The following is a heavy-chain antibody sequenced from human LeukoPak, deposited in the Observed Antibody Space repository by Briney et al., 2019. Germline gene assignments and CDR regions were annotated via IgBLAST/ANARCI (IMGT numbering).Heavy chain of an antibody. V-gene: IGHV4-39*07. D-gene: IGHD6-6*01. Sequence: SETLSLTCTVSGASFSSSPYYWGWIRQPPGKGLEWIGCVYDSGSTFYNPSLKSRVTISIDTFMNQFSLKLTSVTAADTAVYYCAKTGSSIAARPPDYWGQGTLVIVSS. J-gene: IGHJ4*02. CDR2: VYDSGST. CDR3: AKTGSSIAARPPDY. CDR1: GASFSSSPYY.